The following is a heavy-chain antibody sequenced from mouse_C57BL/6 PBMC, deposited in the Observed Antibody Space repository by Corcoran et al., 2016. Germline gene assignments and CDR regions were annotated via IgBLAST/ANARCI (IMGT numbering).Heavy chain of an antibody. CDR3: ARKGIYDDYDDAMDY. CDR2: INTYSGVP. CDR1: GYTFTTYG. V-gene: IGHV9-3*01. Sequence: QIQLVQSGPELKKPGETVKISCKASGYTFTTYGMSWVKQAPGKGLKWMGWINTYSGVPTYADDFKGQFAFSMETSASTAYLLINNLKNENTATYFCARKGIYDDYDDAMDYWGQGTSVTVSS. J-gene: IGHJ4*01. D-gene: IGHD2-4*01.